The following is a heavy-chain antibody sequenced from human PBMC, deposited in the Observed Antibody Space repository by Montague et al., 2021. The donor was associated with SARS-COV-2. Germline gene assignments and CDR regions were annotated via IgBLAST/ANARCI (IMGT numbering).Heavy chain of an antibody. CDR3: ARDSGITGADDY. J-gene: IGHJ4*02. D-gene: IGHD1-14*01. V-gene: IGHV3-48*02. CDR2: ISRDSAEV. CDR1: GFTFSEYH. Sequence: SLRLSCPASGFTFSEYHMTWVRQAPGKGLQWVSYISRDSAEVYYAESVKGRFSISRDNDRSARYLQLNNLRNEDTATYYCARDSGITGADDYWGQGTLVVVSS.